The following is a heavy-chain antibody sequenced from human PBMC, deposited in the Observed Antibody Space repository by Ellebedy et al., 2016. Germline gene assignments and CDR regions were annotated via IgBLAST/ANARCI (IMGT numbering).Heavy chain of an antibody. CDR2: MAYDGSNK. J-gene: IGHJ3*02. V-gene: IGHV3-30*04. CDR1: GFTFSTYT. CDR3: ARDRPSSHWYDGFDI. D-gene: IGHD6-19*01. Sequence: GESLKISCTASGFTFSTYTIHWVRQAPGEGLEWLAVMAYDGSNKNYADPVKGRFTISRDNSKNTLYLQMNSLRPEDTALYYCARDRPSSHWYDGFDIWGQGTMVTVSS.